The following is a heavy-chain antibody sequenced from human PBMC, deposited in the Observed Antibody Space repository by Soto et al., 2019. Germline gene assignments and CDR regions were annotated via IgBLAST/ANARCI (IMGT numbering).Heavy chain of an antibody. J-gene: IGHJ4*02. V-gene: IGHV4-59*01. Sequence: SETLSLTCTVSGGSISSYYWTWIRQFPGKGLEWIGNIYYSGSTNYNPFLNSRVTISVDTSKNQFSLKPSSVAAADTAIYYCVRANYFDYWGQGTLVTVSS. CDR2: IYYSGST. CDR3: VRANYFDY. CDR1: GGSISSYY.